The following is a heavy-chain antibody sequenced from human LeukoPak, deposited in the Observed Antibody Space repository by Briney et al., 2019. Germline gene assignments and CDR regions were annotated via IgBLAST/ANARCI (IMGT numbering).Heavy chain of an antibody. J-gene: IGHJ4*01. CDR3: AKSGGYGLIDY. D-gene: IGHD1-26*01. CDR2: IYYSGST. CDR1: GGSISSYY. V-gene: IGHV4-59*08. Sequence: SETLSLTCTVSGGSISSYYWSWIRQPPGKGLEWIGYIYYSGSTNYNPSLKSRVTISVDTSKNQVSLNLTSMAAADTAVYYCAKSGGYGLIDYWGQGTLVTVSS.